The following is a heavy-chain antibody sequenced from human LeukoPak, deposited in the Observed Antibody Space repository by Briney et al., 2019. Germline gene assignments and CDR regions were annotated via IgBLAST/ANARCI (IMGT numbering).Heavy chain of an antibody. CDR1: GYSISSGYY. J-gene: IGHJ4*02. CDR2: IYYSGST. D-gene: IGHD5-18*01. CDR3: ASGYSYNY. V-gene: IGHV4-38-2*01. Sequence: PSETLSLTCAVSGYSISSGYYWGWIRQPPGKGLEWIGSIYYSGSTYYNPSLKSRVTISVDTSKNQFSLKLSSVTAADTAVYYCASGYSYNYWGQGTLVTVSS.